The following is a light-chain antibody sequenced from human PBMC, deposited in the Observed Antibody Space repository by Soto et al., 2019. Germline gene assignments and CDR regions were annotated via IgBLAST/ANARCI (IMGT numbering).Light chain of an antibody. Sequence: QSALTQPPSASGSPGQSVTISCTGTSSDVGGYNYVSWYQQHPGKAPKLMIYEVNKRPSGVPDRFSGSKSGNTASLTVSGLQAEDEADYYCSSDALWAVFGGGTKLTVL. J-gene: IGLJ2*01. CDR1: SSDVGGYNY. CDR3: SSDALWAV. V-gene: IGLV2-8*01. CDR2: EVN.